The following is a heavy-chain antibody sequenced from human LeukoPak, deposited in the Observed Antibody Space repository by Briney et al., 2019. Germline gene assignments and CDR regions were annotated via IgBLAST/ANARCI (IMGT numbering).Heavy chain of an antibody. D-gene: IGHD3-9*01. J-gene: IGHJ4*02. V-gene: IGHV4-61*01. CDR3: ARFEGYDILTGYSYYFDY. CDR2: VYSSGST. Sequence: SETLSLTCTVSGGSISSSSYYWSWVRQPPGKGLEWIGYVYSSGSTNYSPSFKSRVTILVDTSKNQFSLKLSSVSAADTAVYYCARFEGYDILTGYSYYFDYWGQGTLVTVSS. CDR1: GGSISSSSYY.